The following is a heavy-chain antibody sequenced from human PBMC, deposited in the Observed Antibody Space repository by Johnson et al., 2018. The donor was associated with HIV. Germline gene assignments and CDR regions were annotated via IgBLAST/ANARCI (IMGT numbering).Heavy chain of an antibody. D-gene: IGHD6-19*01. CDR1: GFTFSDYY. CDR2: INWNGGST. CDR3: ARDLTSIAVAGTGAFDI. V-gene: IGHV3-20*04. J-gene: IGHJ3*02. Sequence: VQLVESGGGLVKPGGSLRLSCAASGFTFSDYYMSWIRQAPGKGLEWVSGINWNGGSTGYADSVKGRFTISRDNAKNSLYLQMNSLRAEDTALYYCARDLTSIAVAGTGAFDIWGQGTMVTVSS.